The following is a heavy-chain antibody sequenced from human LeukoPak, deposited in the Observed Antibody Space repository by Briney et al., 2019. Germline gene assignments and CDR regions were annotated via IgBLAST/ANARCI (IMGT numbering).Heavy chain of an antibody. J-gene: IGHJ3*02. CDR3: ARVEEQLVAAFDI. D-gene: IGHD6-6*01. CDR1: GFTFSDYY. CDR2: ISSSGSTI. V-gene: IGHV3-11*04. Sequence: GGPLRLSGAASGFTFSDYYMSWIRQAPGKGLEWVSYISSSGSTIYYADSVKGRFTISRDNAKNSLYLQMNSLRAEDTAVYYCARVEEQLVAAFDIWGQGTMVTVSS.